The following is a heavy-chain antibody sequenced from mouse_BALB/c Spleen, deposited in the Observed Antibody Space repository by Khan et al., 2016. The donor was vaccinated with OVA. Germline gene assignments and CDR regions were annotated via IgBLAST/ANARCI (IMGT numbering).Heavy chain of an antibody. D-gene: IGHD2-14*01. CDR1: GYTFTSYV. J-gene: IGHJ2*01. CDR2: IYPFNDDT. Sequence: IQLVQSGPELVKPGASVKMSCEASGYTFTSYVIHWVKQKPGQGLEWIGYIYPFNDDTKYNEKFKGKATLTSDTSSSTAYMALRSLTSEDSAVYYCAKNYRYDVYFDYWGQGTTLTVSS. CDR3: AKNYRYDVYFDY. V-gene: IGHV1S136*01.